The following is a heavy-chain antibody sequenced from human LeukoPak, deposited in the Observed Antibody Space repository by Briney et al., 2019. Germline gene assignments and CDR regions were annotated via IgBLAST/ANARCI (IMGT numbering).Heavy chain of an antibody. CDR3: ARVYYSNSYDYWYFDL. Sequence: SETLSLTCTVSGGSISSGSYYWSWIRQPPGKGLERIGYIFYSGSTNYNPSLKSRVTISVDTSKNQFSLKLSSVTAADTAVYYCARVYYSNSYDYWYFDLWGRGTLVTVSS. CDR1: GGSISSGSYY. V-gene: IGHV4-61*01. J-gene: IGHJ2*01. D-gene: IGHD6-13*01. CDR2: IFYSGST.